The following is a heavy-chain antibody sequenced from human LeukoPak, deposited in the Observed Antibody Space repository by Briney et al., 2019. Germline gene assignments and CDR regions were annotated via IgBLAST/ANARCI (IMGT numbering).Heavy chain of an antibody. CDR2: IRPGDTRT. CDR1: GYTLTELS. D-gene: IGHD3-16*01. CDR3: GREKSGGTYDY. Sequence: ASVKVSCKVSGYTLTELSMHWVRHAPGQGLEWRGTIRPGDTRTNYAQKFQGRVTMTWDMSTTTGYMELSSLRSEDTAVYDCGREKSGGTYDYWGQGTLVTVSS. J-gene: IGHJ4*02. V-gene: IGHV1-46*01.